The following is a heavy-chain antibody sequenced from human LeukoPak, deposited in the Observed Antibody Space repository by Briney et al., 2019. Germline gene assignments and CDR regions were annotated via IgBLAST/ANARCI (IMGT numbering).Heavy chain of an antibody. CDR3: ARDGGSSWDGAFDI. CDR2: IYSGGST. Sequence: GGSLRLSCAASGFTVSSNYMSWVRQAPGKGLEWVSVIYSGGSTYYADSVKGRFTISRDNSKNTLYLQMNSLRAEDTAVYYCARDGGSSWDGAFDIWGQGTMVTVSS. CDR1: GFTVSSNY. V-gene: IGHV3-53*01. J-gene: IGHJ3*02. D-gene: IGHD1-26*01.